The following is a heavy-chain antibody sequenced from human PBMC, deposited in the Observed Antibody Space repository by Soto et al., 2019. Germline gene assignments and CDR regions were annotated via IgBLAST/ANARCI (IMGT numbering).Heavy chain of an antibody. CDR2: ISYNGNKE. D-gene: IGHD2-8*01. Sequence: GGSLRLSCAASGFTFSSYAMTWVRQAPGKGLEWVAVISYNGNKENYADSVKGRFTISRDNSKNTVYLQMNSLRPEDTAVYYCARTLYPNWFDPWGQGALVTVSS. CDR3: ARTLYPNWFDP. V-gene: IGHV3-30-3*01. J-gene: IGHJ5*02. CDR1: GFTFSSYA.